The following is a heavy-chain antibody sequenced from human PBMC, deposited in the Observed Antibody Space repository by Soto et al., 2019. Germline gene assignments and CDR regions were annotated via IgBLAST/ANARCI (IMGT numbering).Heavy chain of an antibody. CDR2: ILGGGGST. CDR3: AKDRAVAGTYGY. V-gene: IGHV3-23*01. CDR1: GFIFSSYP. Sequence: GGSLRLSCSASGFIFSSYPMQWVRQAPGKGLEWVSSILGGGGSTSYADSVKGRFTISRDNSKNTLYLQMNSLRAEDTAVYYCAKDRAVAGTYGYWGQGTLVTVS. D-gene: IGHD6-19*01. J-gene: IGHJ4*02.